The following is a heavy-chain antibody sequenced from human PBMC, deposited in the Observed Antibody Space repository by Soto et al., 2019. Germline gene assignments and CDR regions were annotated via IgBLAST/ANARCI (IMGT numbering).Heavy chain of an antibody. CDR1: GGSISSSNW. V-gene: IGHV4-4*02. CDR3: ARAAAAGTTLDY. Sequence: QVQLQESGPGLVKPSGTLSLTCAVSGGSISSSNWWSWVRQPPGKGLEWIGDIDHSGSTNYNPSLKTRFTISVDKSTNQFSPKLSSVTAADTAVYYCARAAAAGTTLDYWGQGTLVTVSS. D-gene: IGHD6-13*01. J-gene: IGHJ4*02. CDR2: IDHSGST.